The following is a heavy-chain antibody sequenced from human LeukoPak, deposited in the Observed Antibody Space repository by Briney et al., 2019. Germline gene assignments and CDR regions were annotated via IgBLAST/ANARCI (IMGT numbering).Heavy chain of an antibody. CDR1: GGTFSSYA. V-gene: IGHV1-69*05. CDR2: IIPIFGTA. Sequence: SVKVSCKASGGTFSSYAISWVRQAPGQGLEWMGRIIPIFGTANYAQKFQGRVTITTDESTSTAYMELSSLRSEDTAVYYCARVASGEGWHDYWGQGTLVTASS. D-gene: IGHD5-24*01. J-gene: IGHJ4*02. CDR3: ARVASGEGWHDY.